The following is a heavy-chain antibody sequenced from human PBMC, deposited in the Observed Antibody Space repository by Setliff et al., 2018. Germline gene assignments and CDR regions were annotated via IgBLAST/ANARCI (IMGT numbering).Heavy chain of an antibody. CDR2: IIPILGIA. J-gene: IGHJ6*02. CDR1: GGTFSSYA. Sequence: SVKVSCKASGGTFSSYALGWVRQAPGKGLEWMGGIIPILGIANYTQQFQGRVTITADDSTSTAYMELSSLRAEDTAVYDCARYWPLDGGNYGIDVWGQGTTVTVSS. V-gene: IGHV1-69*10. CDR3: ARYWPLDGGNYGIDV. D-gene: IGHD2-8*02.